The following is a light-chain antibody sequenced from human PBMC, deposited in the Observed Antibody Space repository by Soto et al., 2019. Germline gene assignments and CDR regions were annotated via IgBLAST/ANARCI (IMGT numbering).Light chain of an antibody. Sequence: EIVLTQSPATLSLSPGERATLSCRASQSISSHLAWYQQKPGQAPRLLIYDASNRATGILARFSGSGSGTDFTLTISSLEPEDFAVYYCQQRSTWPLTFGGGTKVEIK. J-gene: IGKJ4*01. CDR3: QQRSTWPLT. CDR1: QSISSH. V-gene: IGKV3-11*01. CDR2: DAS.